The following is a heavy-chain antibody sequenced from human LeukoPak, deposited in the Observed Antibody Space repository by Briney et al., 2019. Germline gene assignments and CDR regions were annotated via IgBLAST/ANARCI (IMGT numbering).Heavy chain of an antibody. CDR3: ARLAGTGVGATDRDY. CDR1: GGSISSYY. J-gene: IGHJ4*02. V-gene: IGHV4-4*07. D-gene: IGHD1-26*01. CDR2: IYASGST. Sequence: PSETLSLTCTVSGGSISSYYWSWIRQPAGKGLEWIGRIYASGSTNYNPSLKSRVTMSVDTSKNQFSLKLSSVTAADTAVYYCARLAGTGVGATDRDYWGQGTQVTVSS.